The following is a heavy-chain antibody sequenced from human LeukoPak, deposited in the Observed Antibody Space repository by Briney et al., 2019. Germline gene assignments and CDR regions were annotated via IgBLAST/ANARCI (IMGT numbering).Heavy chain of an antibody. J-gene: IGHJ4*02. CDR2: ITGSGGNT. CDR3: AKHNSPNWYDY. D-gene: IGHD1-1*01. V-gene: IGHV3-23*01. Sequence: PGGSLRLSCAASGFTFSSYAMSWVRQAPGKGLEWVSSITGSGGNTFYADSVKGRFTISRDNSKNTLYLQMNSLRAEDTAIYYCAKHNSPNWYDYWGQGTLVTVSS. CDR1: GFTFSSYA.